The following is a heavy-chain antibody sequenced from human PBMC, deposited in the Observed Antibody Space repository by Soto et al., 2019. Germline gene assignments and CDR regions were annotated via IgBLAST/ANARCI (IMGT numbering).Heavy chain of an antibody. CDR1: GGTFSSSA. Sequence: QVQLVQSGAEAKKPGSSVKVSCKASGGTFSSSAISWVRQAPGQGLEWMGGIVPMFNTPVYPQKFQDRVTITVDESTGTAYMELGNLRSEETAVYFCARERGSSPVAGCAAFDVWGQGTMVTVSS. CDR3: ARERGSSPVAGCAAFDV. D-gene: IGHD6-19*01. CDR2: IVPMFNTP. V-gene: IGHV1-69*01. J-gene: IGHJ3*01.